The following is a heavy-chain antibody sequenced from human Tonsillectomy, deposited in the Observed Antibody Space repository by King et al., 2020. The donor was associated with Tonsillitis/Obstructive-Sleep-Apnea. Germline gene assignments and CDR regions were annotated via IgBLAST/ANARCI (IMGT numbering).Heavy chain of an antibody. CDR3: ARDGGVEMATIENYFDY. CDR2: ISYDGSDE. V-gene: IGHV3-30*04. Sequence: VQLVESGGGVVQPGRSLRLSCAASGFTFSSYAMHWVRQAPGKGLEWVAVISYDGSDEYYADSVKGRFTISRDNSKKTVYLQMNSLRAEDTAVYYCARDGGVEMATIENYFDYWGQGTLVTVSS. J-gene: IGHJ4*02. CDR1: GFTFSSYA. D-gene: IGHD5-24*01.